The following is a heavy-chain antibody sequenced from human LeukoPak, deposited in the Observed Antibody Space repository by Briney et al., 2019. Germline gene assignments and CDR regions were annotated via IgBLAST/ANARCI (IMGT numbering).Heavy chain of an antibody. D-gene: IGHD4-17*01. J-gene: IGHJ6*03. CDR2: ISSSSSTI. CDR1: GFTFSSYS. Sequence: GGSLRLSCAASGFTFSSYSMNWVRQAPGKGLEWVSYISSSSSTIYYADSVKGRFTISRDNAKNSLYLQMNSLRAEDTAVYYCAKGYGPYYYNYMDVWGKGTTVTVSS. V-gene: IGHV3-48*01. CDR3: AKGYGPYYYNYMDV.